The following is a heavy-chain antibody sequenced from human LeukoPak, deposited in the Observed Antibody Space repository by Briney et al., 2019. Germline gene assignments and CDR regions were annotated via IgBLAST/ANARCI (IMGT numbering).Heavy chain of an antibody. J-gene: IGHJ4*02. V-gene: IGHV4-34*01. D-gene: IGHD3-10*01. CDR3: ARGDDSGSYFPFDY. CDR1: GGSFSGYY. CDR2: INHSGST. Sequence: SETPSLTCAVYGGSFSGYYWSWIRQPPGKGLEWIGEINHSGSTNYNPSLKSRVTISVDTSKNQFSLKLSSVTAADTAVYYCARGDDSGSYFPFDYWGQGTLVTVSS.